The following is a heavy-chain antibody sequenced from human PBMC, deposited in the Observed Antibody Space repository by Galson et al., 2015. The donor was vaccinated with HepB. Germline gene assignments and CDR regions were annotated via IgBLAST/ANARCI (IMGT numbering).Heavy chain of an antibody. D-gene: IGHD3-10*01. CDR3: ARGASGGFGELYSWFDP. CDR2: ISAYNGNT. Sequence: SVKVSCKASGYTFTSYGISWVRQAPGQGLEWMGWISAYNGNTNYAQKLQGRVTMTTDTSTSTAYMELRSLRSDDTAVYYCARGASGGFGELYSWFDPWGQGTLVTVSS. J-gene: IGHJ5*02. V-gene: IGHV1-18*01. CDR1: GYTFTSYG.